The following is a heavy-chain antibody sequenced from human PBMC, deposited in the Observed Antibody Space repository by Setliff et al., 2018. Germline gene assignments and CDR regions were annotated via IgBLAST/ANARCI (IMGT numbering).Heavy chain of an antibody. Sequence: SVKVSCKASGYTFTSYYMHWVRQAPGQGLEWMGRIIPILGIANYAQKFQGRVTITADKSTSTAYMELRSLRSDDTAVYYCARDLMVFARLIYYMDVWGKGTTVTVSS. CDR1: GYTFTSYY. CDR3: ARDLMVFARLIYYMDV. CDR2: IIPILGIA. V-gene: IGHV1-69*04. D-gene: IGHD2-8*01. J-gene: IGHJ6*03.